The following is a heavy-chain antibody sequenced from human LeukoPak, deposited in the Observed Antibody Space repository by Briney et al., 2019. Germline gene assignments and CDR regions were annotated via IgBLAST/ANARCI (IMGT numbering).Heavy chain of an antibody. CDR3: VRSLRSADF. Sequence: PGGSLRLSCEAPGFTFSNYWMHWVRQAPGKGLMWVSQISTDGSQTFYADFVKGRFTISRDNAKNTLFLQMDSLRPEDTAVYYCVRSLRSADFWGQGTLVTVSS. V-gene: IGHV3-74*01. J-gene: IGHJ4*02. CDR1: GFTFSNYW. CDR2: ISTDGSQT.